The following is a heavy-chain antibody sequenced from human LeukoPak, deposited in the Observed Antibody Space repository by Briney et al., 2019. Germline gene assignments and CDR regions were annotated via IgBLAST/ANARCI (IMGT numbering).Heavy chain of an antibody. CDR1: GFTFSSRW. J-gene: IGHJ4*02. Sequence: GGSLRLSCAASGFTFSSRWMHWVRQAPGKGLVWVSRINTDGSDTSYADSVKGRFTVSRDNTKNTLYLQMNSLRAEDTAVYYCASGAPTVGTLDYWGQGTLVTVSS. V-gene: IGHV3-74*01. CDR2: INTDGSDT. D-gene: IGHD4/OR15-4a*01. CDR3: ASGAPTVGTLDY.